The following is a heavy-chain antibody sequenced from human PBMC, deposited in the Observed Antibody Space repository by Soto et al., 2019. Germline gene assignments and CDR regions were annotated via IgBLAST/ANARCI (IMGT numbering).Heavy chain of an antibody. CDR3: ARDQVLYDAFDI. CDR1: GGSISSYY. D-gene: IGHD3-16*01. V-gene: IGHV4-59*01. J-gene: IGHJ3*02. Sequence: QVQLQESGPGLVKPSETLSLMCTVSGGSISSYYWSWIRQPPGKGLEWIGYIYYSGSTNYNPSLKSRVTISVDTSKNQFSLKLSSVTAADTAVYYCARDQVLYDAFDIWGQGTMVIVSS. CDR2: IYYSGST.